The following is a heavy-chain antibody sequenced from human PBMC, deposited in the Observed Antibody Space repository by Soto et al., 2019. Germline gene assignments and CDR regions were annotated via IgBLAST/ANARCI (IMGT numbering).Heavy chain of an antibody. CDR2: IDTSGTT. Sequence: SETLSLTCTVSGGSISSYYVSWIRQSAGKGLEWIGRIDTSGTTNYNPSLKSRVTMSVDASKSQFSLNLSSVTAADTAVYYCARGPRGYVYYHGMDVWGQGTTVTVSS. D-gene: IGHD3-16*01. CDR3: ARGPRGYVYYHGMDV. V-gene: IGHV4-4*07. CDR1: GGSISSYY. J-gene: IGHJ6*02.